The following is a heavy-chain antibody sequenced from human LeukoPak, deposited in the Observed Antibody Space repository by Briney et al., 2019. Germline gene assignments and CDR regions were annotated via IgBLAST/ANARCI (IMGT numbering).Heavy chain of an antibody. CDR3: TTVSYCSSTSCYGYFGY. Sequence: GGSLRLSCAASGFTFSNAWMNWVRQAPGKGLEWVGRIKSKTDGGTTDYAAPVKGRFTISRDDSKNTLYLQMSSLKTEDTAVYYCTTVSYCSSTSCYGYFGYWGQGTLVTVSS. J-gene: IGHJ4*02. V-gene: IGHV3-15*07. CDR2: IKSKTDGGTT. CDR1: GFTFSNAW. D-gene: IGHD2-2*01.